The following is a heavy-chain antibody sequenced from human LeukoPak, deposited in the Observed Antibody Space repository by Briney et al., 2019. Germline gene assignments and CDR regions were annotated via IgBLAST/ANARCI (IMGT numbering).Heavy chain of an antibody. CDR1: GFTFSSYD. CDR2: IRYDGSNK. CDR3: AKPARTDYTDY. V-gene: IGHV3-30*02. D-gene: IGHD1-14*01. J-gene: IGHJ4*02. Sequence: GGSLRLSCAASGFTFSSYDIHWVRQAPGRGLEWVAFIRYDGSNKYYADSVKGRLTITRDNSKNTVYLQMNSLRAADTALYYCAKPARTDYTDYWGQGTLVTVSS.